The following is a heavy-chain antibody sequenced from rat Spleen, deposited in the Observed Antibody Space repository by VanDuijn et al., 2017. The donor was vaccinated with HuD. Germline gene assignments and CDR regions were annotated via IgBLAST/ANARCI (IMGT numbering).Heavy chain of an antibody. CDR2: ITNSGGGL. CDR3: ARHESDYGGYFDY. CDR1: GFTFNKYW. V-gene: IGHV5-31*01. J-gene: IGHJ2*01. D-gene: IGHD1-11*01. Sequence: EVQLVESGGGLVQPGRSLKLSCAASGFTFNKYWMSWIRQAPGKGLEWVASITNSGGGLYYPDSVKGRFTVSRDNAKSTLYLQMDSLRSEDTATYYCARHESDYGGYFDYWGQGVMVTVSS.